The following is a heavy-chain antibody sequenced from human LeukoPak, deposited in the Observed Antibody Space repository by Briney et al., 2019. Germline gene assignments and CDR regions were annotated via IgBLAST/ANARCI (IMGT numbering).Heavy chain of an antibody. D-gene: IGHD6-13*01. CDR2: IIPILGIA. V-gene: IGHV1-69*04. CDR3: ARDSYSSSWYGVGWFDP. J-gene: IGHJ5*01. CDR1: GYTFTGYY. Sequence: SVKVSFKASGYTFTGYYMHWVRQAPGQGLEWMGRIIPILGIANYAQKFQGRVTITADKSTSTAYMELSSLRSEDTAVYYCARDSYSSSWYGVGWFDPWSQGTLVTVSS.